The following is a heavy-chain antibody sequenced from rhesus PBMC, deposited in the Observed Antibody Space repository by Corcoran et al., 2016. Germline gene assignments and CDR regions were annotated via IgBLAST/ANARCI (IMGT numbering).Heavy chain of an antibody. Sequence: EVQLVVSGGGLVLPGGFLRLSCAASGSTFNSYALHWVRQAPGKGLDWVAVISADGTKKSCADSVKDRFSVSRDNSKNVLYLQINNLKLDDTALYYCTRFDYWGRGVLVTVSS. CDR1: GSTFNSYA. CDR3: TRFDY. V-gene: IGHV3-54*02. CDR2: ISADGTKK. J-gene: IGHJ4*01.